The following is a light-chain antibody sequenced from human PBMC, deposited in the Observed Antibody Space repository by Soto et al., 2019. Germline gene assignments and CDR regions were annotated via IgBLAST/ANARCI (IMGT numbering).Light chain of an antibody. V-gene: IGKV1-27*01. Sequence: DSQMTQSPSSLSASVGDRVTITCRASQGISKYLAWYQQKPGKVPKLLIYAASTLQSGVPSRFSGSGSGTDFTLTISSLQPEDVATYYCQKYNSAPLTFGGGTKVEIK. J-gene: IGKJ4*01. CDR2: AAS. CDR3: QKYNSAPLT. CDR1: QGISKY.